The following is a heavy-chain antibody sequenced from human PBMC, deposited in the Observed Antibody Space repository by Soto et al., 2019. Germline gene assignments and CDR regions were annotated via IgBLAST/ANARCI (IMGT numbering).Heavy chain of an antibody. Sequence: GGSLRLSCAASGFIFDSSGMNWVRQVPGKGLEWVSSISNTGRYIFYADSVKGRFTISRDNAKNSLYLQMNSLRAEDTAVYYCARDPSIVLVPAATYYYYYYGMDVWGQGTTVTVSS. CDR2: ISNTGRYI. CDR1: GFIFDSSG. V-gene: IGHV3-21*01. J-gene: IGHJ6*02. CDR3: ARDPSIVLVPAATYYYYYYGMDV. D-gene: IGHD2-2*01.